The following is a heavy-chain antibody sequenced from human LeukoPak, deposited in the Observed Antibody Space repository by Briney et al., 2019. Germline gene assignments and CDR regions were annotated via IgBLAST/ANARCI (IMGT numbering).Heavy chain of an antibody. CDR2: VIPIFGTA. J-gene: IGHJ4*02. V-gene: IGHV1-69*13. Sequence: AVTVTCKASGGTFSSYPISWVRQAPGQGIEWVGGVIPIFGTANYAQKFQGRVTITADESTSTAYMELSSLRSEHTAVYYCASGPRRQPHIAAVIDYWGEGTLVTVSS. CDR1: GGTFSSYP. D-gene: IGHD6-13*01. CDR3: ASGPRRQPHIAAVIDY.